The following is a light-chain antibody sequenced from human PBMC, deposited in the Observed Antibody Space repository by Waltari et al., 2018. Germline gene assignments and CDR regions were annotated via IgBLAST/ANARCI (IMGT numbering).Light chain of an antibody. Sequence: SYVLTQPPSVSVALGQTATIPCGGNNIGNQVANWYRQRQGQAPVLVVYLNSDLHPGIPDEFSGSDSGNTATLTISRVEAGDEADYYCQVWDSNIWVFGGGTKVTVL. CDR3: QVWDSNIWV. V-gene: IGLV3-21*02. CDR1: NIGNQV. J-gene: IGLJ3*02. CDR2: LNS.